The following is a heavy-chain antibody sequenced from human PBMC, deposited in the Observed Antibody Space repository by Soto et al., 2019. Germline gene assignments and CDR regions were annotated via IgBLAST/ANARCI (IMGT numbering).Heavy chain of an antibody. D-gene: IGHD3-9*01. J-gene: IGHJ4*02. CDR3: AKDRSILTGWLLPY. V-gene: IGHV3-23*01. CDR1: GFTFSSYT. Sequence: EVQLLESGGGLVQPGGSLRLSCAASGFTFSSYTMSWVRQAPGKGLEWVSAISGSGGSTYYADSVKGRFTISRDNSKNTLYLQMSSLRAEDTAVYYCAKDRSILTGWLLPYWGQGTLVTVSS. CDR2: ISGSGGST.